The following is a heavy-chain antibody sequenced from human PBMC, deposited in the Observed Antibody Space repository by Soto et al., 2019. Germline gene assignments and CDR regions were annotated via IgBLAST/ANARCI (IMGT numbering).Heavy chain of an antibody. CDR2: IWYDGSNK. J-gene: IGHJ2*01. CDR1: GFTFSSYG. D-gene: IGHD5-18*01. CDR3: ASTLDTAMAKSKLGGWYFDL. V-gene: IGHV3-33*01. Sequence: QVQLVESGGGVVQPGRSLRLSCAASGFTFSSYGMHWVRQAPGKGLEWVAVIWYDGSNKYYADSVKGRFTISRDNSKNTLYLQMNSLRAEDTAVYYCASTLDTAMAKSKLGGWYFDLWGRGTLVTVAS.